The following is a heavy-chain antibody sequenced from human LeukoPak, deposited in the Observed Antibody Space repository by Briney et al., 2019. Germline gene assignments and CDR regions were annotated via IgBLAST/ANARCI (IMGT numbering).Heavy chain of an antibody. Sequence: SETLSLTCAVYGGSFSGYYWSWICQPPGKGLEWIGEINHSGSTNYNPSLKSRVTISVDTSKNQFSLKLSSVTAADTAVYYCARGDPPYDFWSGYYMSGNWFDPWGQGTLVTVSS. V-gene: IGHV4-34*01. CDR2: INHSGST. D-gene: IGHD3-3*01. CDR1: GGSFSGYY. CDR3: ARGDPPYDFWSGYYMSGNWFDP. J-gene: IGHJ5*02.